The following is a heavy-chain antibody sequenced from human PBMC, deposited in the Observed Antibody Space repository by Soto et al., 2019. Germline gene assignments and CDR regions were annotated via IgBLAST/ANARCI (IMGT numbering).Heavy chain of an antibody. Sequence: GGSLRLSCAASGFTFTRYSMNWVRQAPGKGLEWVSSISSTTNYIYYADSMKGRFTVSRDNAKNSVYLDMNSLSAEDTAVHYCARESEDLTSNFDYWGQGTLVTVSS. CDR1: GFTFTRYS. V-gene: IGHV3-21*01. J-gene: IGHJ4*02. CDR3: ARESEDLTSNFDY. CDR2: ISSTTNYI.